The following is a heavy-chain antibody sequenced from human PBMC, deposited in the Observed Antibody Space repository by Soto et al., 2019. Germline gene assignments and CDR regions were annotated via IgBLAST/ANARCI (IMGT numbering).Heavy chain of an antibody. J-gene: IGHJ4*02. CDR1: GGSISSYY. V-gene: IGHV4-59*01. CDR2: IYYSGST. CDR3: ARGRDGYNSPFDY. D-gene: IGHD5-12*01. Sequence: PSETLSLTCTVSGGSISSYYWSWIRQPPGKGLEWIGYIYYSGSTNYNPSLKSRVTISVDTSKNQFSLKLSSVTAADTAVYYCARGRDGYNSPFDYWGQGTLVTVSS.